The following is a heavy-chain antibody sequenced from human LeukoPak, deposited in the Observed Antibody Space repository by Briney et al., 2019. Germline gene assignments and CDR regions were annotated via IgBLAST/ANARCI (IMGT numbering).Heavy chain of an antibody. J-gene: IGHJ4*02. CDR3: ARXXXXXXXXAXXXXX. CDR2: IXPNTGGT. Sequence: ASVKVSCRTSGYTFSGHYMHWVRQAPGQXLEWMGWIXPNTGGTNYAQKFQGGVTMTRDTSISTVYMELRRLRSDDTAVYYCARXXXXXXXXAXXXXXXXQGXLVT. V-gene: IGHV1-2*02. CDR1: GYTFSGHY.